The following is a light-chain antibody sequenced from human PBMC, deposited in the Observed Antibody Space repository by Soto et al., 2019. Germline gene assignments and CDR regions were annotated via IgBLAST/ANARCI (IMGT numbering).Light chain of an antibody. J-gene: IGKJ4*01. Sequence: EIVLTQSPATLSLSPGERATLSCRASQSVSSYLAWYQDKPGQAPRLLIYDTSNRATGIPARFSGSGSGTDLTLTISSLEPEDFAVYYCQQRINWPPTFGGGTKVEVK. V-gene: IGKV3-11*01. CDR1: QSVSSY. CDR3: QQRINWPPT. CDR2: DTS.